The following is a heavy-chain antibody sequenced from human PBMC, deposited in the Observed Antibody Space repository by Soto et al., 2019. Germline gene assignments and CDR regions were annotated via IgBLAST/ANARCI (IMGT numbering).Heavy chain of an antibody. D-gene: IGHD6-13*01. Sequence: GESLKISCKGSGYSFTSYWIGWVRQMPGKGLEWMGIIYPADSDSRYSPSFQGQVTISADKAISTAYLQWSSLKASDTAIYYFARFPRSFNYYNYYGLDVWGQGTTVTVSS. J-gene: IGHJ6*02. CDR1: GYSFTSYW. CDR2: IYPADSDS. V-gene: IGHV5-51*01. CDR3: ARFPRSFNYYNYYGLDV.